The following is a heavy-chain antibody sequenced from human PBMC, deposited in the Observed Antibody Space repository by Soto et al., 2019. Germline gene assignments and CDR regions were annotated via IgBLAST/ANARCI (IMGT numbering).Heavy chain of an antibody. J-gene: IGHJ4*02. D-gene: IGHD3-10*01. V-gene: IGHV3-43*01. CDR1: GFTFDDYT. CDR2: ISWDGGST. Sequence: GGSLRLSCAASGFTFDDYTMHWVRQAPGKGLEWVSLISWDGGSTYYADSVKGRFTISRDNSKNSLYLQMNSLRTEDTALYYCAKDTSPYSGSIAYWGQGTLVTVSS. CDR3: AKDTSPYSGSIAY.